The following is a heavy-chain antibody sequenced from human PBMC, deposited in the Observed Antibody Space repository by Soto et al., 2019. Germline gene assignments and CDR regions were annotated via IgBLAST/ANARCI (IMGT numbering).Heavy chain of an antibody. D-gene: IGHD4-17*01. CDR1: GGSISSYY. CDR2: IYYSGNT. J-gene: IGHJ4*02. Sequence: QVQLQESGPGLVKPSETLSLTCTASGGSISSYYWSWIRQPPGKGLEWIGYIYYSGNTNYNPSLKSRVTISVDTSKSQFSLKLTSVTAADTAVYYCARGRDYGDFDYWGQGTLVTVSS. CDR3: ARGRDYGDFDY. V-gene: IGHV4-59*01.